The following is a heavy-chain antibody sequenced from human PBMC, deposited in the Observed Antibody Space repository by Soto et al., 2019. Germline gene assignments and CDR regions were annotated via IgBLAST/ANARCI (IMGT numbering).Heavy chain of an antibody. D-gene: IGHD3-10*01. V-gene: IGHV4-59*08. Sequence: QVQLQESGPGLVKTSETQSLTCTVSGGSISSYYWSWIRQPPGKGLEWIGYIYYSGSTNYNPSLKSRVTISVDTSKNQFSLKLNSMTAADTAVYYCARHNYGSGSTYFDYWGQGTLVTVSS. CDR3: ARHNYGSGSTYFDY. CDR1: GGSISSYY. CDR2: IYYSGST. J-gene: IGHJ4*02.